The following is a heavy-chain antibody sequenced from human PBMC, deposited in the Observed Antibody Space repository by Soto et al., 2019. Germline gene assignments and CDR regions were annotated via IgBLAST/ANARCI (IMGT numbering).Heavy chain of an antibody. CDR1: GGSISSYY. CDR2: IFYSGST. V-gene: IGHV4-59*01. D-gene: IGHD6-13*01. Sequence: QVQLQESGPGLVKPSETLSLTCTVSGGSISSYYWSYIRQPPGKGLEWIGYIFYSGSTNYNPSLTSRVTISIDTSKNQFSLRLTSVTAADTAVYDCARGELVLDYWGRGTLVTVSS. CDR3: ARGELVLDY. J-gene: IGHJ4*02.